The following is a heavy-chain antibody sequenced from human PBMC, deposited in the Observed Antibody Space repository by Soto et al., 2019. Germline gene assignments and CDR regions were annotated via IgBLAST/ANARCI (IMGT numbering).Heavy chain of an antibody. CDR3: STVTTESGYDPFDY. CDR2: FDPEDGET. CDR1: GYTLTELS. Sequence: ASVKVSCKVSGYTLTELSMHWVRQAPGKGLEWMGGFDPEDGETIYAQKFQGRVTMTEDTSTDTAYMELSSLRSEDTAVYYCSTVTTESGYDPFDYWGQGTLVTGSS. V-gene: IGHV1-24*01. J-gene: IGHJ4*02. D-gene: IGHD5-12*01.